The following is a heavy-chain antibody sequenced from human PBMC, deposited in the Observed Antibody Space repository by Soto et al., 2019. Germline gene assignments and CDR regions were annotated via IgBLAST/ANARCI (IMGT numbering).Heavy chain of an antibody. Sequence: HPGGSLRLSCAASGFTFSSYDMHWVRQATGTGLEWVSAIGTAGDTYYPGSVKGRFTISRENAKNSLYLQMNSLRAGDTAVYYCARDLLLYGMDVWGQGTTVTVSS. D-gene: IGHD2-15*01. J-gene: IGHJ6*02. CDR1: GFTFSSYD. CDR3: ARDLLLYGMDV. CDR2: IGTAGDT. V-gene: IGHV3-13*01.